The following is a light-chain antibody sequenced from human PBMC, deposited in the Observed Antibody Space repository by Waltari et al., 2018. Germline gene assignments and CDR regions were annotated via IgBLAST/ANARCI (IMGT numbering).Light chain of an antibody. CDR2: DVD. Sequence: QSALSQPGSVSGSPGQSVTVSCTGSSRDVGDYNFVSWYRQHPGKAPELMIHDVDKRPSGVSNRFSGSKSGNTASLTISGLQAEDQADYYCCSYAGRGTFVFGTGTQVTVL. V-gene: IGLV2-23*02. CDR1: SRDVGDYNF. J-gene: IGLJ1*01. CDR3: CSYAGRGTFV.